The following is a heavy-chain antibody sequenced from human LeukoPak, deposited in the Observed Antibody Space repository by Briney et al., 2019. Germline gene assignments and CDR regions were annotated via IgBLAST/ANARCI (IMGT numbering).Heavy chain of an antibody. V-gene: IGHV3-21*04. J-gene: IGHJ4*02. CDR1: GFTFSSYS. CDR2: ISSSSSYI. Sequence: GGSLRLSCAASGFTFSSYSMNWVRQAPGKGLEWVSSISSSSSYIYYADSVKGRFTISRDNAKNSLYLQMNSLRAEDTAVYYCAKGGGFWSGYYRDYWGQGTLVTVSS. CDR3: AKGGGFWSGYYRDY. D-gene: IGHD3-3*01.